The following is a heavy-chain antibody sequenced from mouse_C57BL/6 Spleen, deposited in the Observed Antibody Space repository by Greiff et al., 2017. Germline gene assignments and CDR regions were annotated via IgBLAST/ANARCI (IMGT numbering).Heavy chain of an antibody. CDR1: GYTFTSYW. Sequence: QVHVKQPGAELVKPGASVKMSCKASGYTFTSYWITWVKQRPGQGLEWIGDIYPGSGSTNYNEKFKSKATLTVDTSSSTAYMQLSSLTSEDSAVYYCASSPITTVVATDYWGQGTTLTVSS. CDR2: IYPGSGST. J-gene: IGHJ2*01. V-gene: IGHV1-55*01. D-gene: IGHD1-1*01. CDR3: ASSPITTVVATDY.